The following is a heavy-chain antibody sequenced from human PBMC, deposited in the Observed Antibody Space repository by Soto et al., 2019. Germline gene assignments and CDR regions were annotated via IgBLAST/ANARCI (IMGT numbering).Heavy chain of an antibody. D-gene: IGHD6-19*01. V-gene: IGHV3-23*01. Sequence: GSLRLSCAASGFTFSTYAMNWVRQAPGKGLEWVSGISGSGDSTYYADSVKGRLTVSRDNSKNTLYLQMNSLRAEDTAVFYCAKERSSGWSFDYWGQGTLVTVSS. CDR1: GFTFSTYA. CDR2: ISGSGDST. CDR3: AKERSSGWSFDY. J-gene: IGHJ4*02.